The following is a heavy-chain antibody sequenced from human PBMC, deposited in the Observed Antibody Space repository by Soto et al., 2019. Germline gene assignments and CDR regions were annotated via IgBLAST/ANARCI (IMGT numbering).Heavy chain of an antibody. CDR2: TYYRSKWYN. CDR1: GDSVSSNSAA. CDR3: ARDNGSGSYYKEGGDYYGMAV. D-gene: IGHD3-10*01. V-gene: IGHV6-1*01. J-gene: IGHJ6*02. Sequence: PSQTLSLTCAISGDSVSSNSAAWNWIRQSPSRGLEWLGRTYYRSKWYNDYAVSVKSRITINPDTSKNQFSLQLNSVTPEDTAVYYCARDNGSGSYYKEGGDYYGMAVWGQGTTVTVSS.